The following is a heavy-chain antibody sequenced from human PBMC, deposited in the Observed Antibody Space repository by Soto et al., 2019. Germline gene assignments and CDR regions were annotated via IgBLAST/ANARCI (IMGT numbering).Heavy chain of an antibody. CDR3: ARDDGYCGGDCPPGAFDI. J-gene: IGHJ3*02. V-gene: IGHV1-3*01. CDR1: GYTFTSYA. Sequence: ASVKVSCKASGYTFTSYAMHWVRQAPGQRLEWMGWINAGNGNTKYSQKFQGRVTITRDTSASTAYMELSSLRSEDTAVYYCARDDGYCGGDCPPGAFDIWGQGTMVTVSS. D-gene: IGHD2-21*02. CDR2: INAGNGNT.